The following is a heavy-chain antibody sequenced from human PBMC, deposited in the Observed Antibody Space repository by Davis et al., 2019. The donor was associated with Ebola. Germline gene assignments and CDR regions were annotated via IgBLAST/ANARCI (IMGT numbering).Heavy chain of an antibody. CDR1: GFIFSSYA. V-gene: IGHV3-23*01. CDR3: AKVHPPTTVTTGWFDP. J-gene: IGHJ5*02. CDR2: ISVRSIT. D-gene: IGHD4-17*01. Sequence: PGGSLRLSCAASGFIFSSYAMSWVRQAPGKGLEWVSSISVRSITYHADSVKGRFTISIDNSKNTLYLQMNSLRAADTAVYYCAKVHPPTTVTTGWFDPWGQGTLVTVSS.